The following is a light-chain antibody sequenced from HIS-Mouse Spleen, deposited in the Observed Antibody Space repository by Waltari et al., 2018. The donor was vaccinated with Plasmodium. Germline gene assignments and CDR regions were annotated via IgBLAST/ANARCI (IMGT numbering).Light chain of an antibody. CDR2: EVI. CDR1: SRDVGGYNY. V-gene: IGLV2-8*01. Sequence: QSALTQPHSASGSPGQPVTIPCTGTSRDVGGYNYFSWYQPHPGKTPKLMIYEVIKRPSGFPDRFSGSKSGNTASLTVAGLQAEDEADYYCSSYAGSNNLVFGGGTKLTVL. CDR3: SSYAGSNNLV. J-gene: IGLJ2*01.